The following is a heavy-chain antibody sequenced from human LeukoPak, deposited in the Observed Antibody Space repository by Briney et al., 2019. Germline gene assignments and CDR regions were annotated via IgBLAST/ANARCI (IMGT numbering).Heavy chain of an antibody. V-gene: IGHV1-2*06. CDR3: LGVVAATGYYYGMDV. Sequence: GASVKVSCKASGYTFTGYYMHWVRQAPGQGLEWMGRINPNSGGTNYAQKFQGRVTMTRDTSISTVYMELSRLRSDDTAVYYCLGVVAATGYYYGMDVWGQGTTVTVSS. J-gene: IGHJ6*02. CDR2: INPNSGGT. D-gene: IGHD2-15*01. CDR1: GYTFTGYY.